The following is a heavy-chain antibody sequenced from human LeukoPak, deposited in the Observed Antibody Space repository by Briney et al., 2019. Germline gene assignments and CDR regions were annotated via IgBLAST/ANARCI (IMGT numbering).Heavy chain of an antibody. CDR1: GGSISSYY. J-gene: IGHJ5*02. CDR2: IYYSGST. CDR3: ARDFNYDFWLGRFDP. V-gene: IGHV4-59*12. Sequence: SETLSLTCTVSGGSISSYYWSWIRQPPGKGLEWIGYIYYSGSTNYNPSLKSRVTISVDTSKNQFSLKLSSVTAADTAVYYCARDFNYDFWLGRFDPWGQGTLVTVSS. D-gene: IGHD3-3*01.